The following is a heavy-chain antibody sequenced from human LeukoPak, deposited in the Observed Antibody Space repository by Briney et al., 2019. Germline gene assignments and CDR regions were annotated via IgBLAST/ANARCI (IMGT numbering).Heavy chain of an antibody. J-gene: IGHJ4*02. CDR2: IYSGGST. D-gene: IGHD3-9*01. V-gene: IGHV3-66*01. Sequence: GGSLRLSRAASGFTVSSNYMSWVRQAPGKGLEWVSVIYSGGSTYYADSVKGRFTISRDNSKNTLYLQMNSLRAEDTAVYYCARDGLRYFDWFDYWGQGTLVTVSS. CDR3: ARDGLRYFDWFDY. CDR1: GFTVSSNY.